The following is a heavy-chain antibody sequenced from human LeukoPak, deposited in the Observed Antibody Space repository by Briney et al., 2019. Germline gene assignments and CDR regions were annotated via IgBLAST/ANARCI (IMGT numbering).Heavy chain of an antibody. CDR2: ISGSGGST. Sequence: GGSLRLSCAASGFTFSSYAMSWVRQAPGKGLEWVSAISGSGGSTYYADSVKGRFTISRDNSKNTLYLQMNSLRAEDTAVYYCAKAPDYDSSGYYYYFDYWGQGTLVTVSS. D-gene: IGHD3-22*01. CDR1: GFTFSSYA. V-gene: IGHV3-23*01. CDR3: AKAPDYDSSGYYYYFDY. J-gene: IGHJ4*02.